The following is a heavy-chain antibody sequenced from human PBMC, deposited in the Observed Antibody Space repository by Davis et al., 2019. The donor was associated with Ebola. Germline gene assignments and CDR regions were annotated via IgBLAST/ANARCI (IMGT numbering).Heavy chain of an antibody. Sequence: AASVKVSCKASGGTFSSYAISWVRQAPGQGLEWMGGIIPIFGTANYAQKLQGRVTMTTDTSTSTAYMELRSLRSDDTAVYYCARDTRFLEWLLYRCFGMDVWGQGTTVTVSS. CDR3: ARDTRFLEWLLYRCFGMDV. V-gene: IGHV1-69*05. CDR1: GGTFSSYA. CDR2: IIPIFGTA. J-gene: IGHJ6*02. D-gene: IGHD3-3*01.